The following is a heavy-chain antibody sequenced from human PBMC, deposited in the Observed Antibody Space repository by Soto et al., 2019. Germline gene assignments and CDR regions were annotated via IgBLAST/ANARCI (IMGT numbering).Heavy chain of an antibody. J-gene: IGHJ4*02. V-gene: IGHV3-74*01. CDR3: GRGGSDSPMAPGY. Sequence: PDGSLSLSCAASGFTFSRYWMHWVRQAPGKGLVWVSRINPDGSDTDYAGSVKGRFTISRDNAKNTVYLQMNSLRADDTAVFYCGRGGSDSPMAPGYWGQGTLVT. CDR2: INPDGSDT. D-gene: IGHD5-18*01. CDR1: GFTFSRYW.